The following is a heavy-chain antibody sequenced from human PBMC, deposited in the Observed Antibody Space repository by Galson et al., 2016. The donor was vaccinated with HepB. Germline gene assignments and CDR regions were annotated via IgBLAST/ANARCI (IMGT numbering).Heavy chain of an antibody. D-gene: IGHD2-2*02. Sequence: SETLTLTCTVSSDPVTSGTYYWSWVRQSPGKGLDWIGYIHDSGNTNYNPSFKSRVTISRDTSKNQFFLELTSVTAADPAVYYCARDEGFYNGMDVWGQGTTVTVAS. CDR3: ARDEGFYNGMDV. J-gene: IGHJ6*02. V-gene: IGHV4-61*01. CDR1: SDPVTSGTYY. CDR2: IHDSGNT.